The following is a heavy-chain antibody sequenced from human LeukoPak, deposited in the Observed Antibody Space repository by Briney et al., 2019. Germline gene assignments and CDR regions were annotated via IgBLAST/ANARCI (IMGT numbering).Heavy chain of an antibody. J-gene: IGHJ4*02. V-gene: IGHV1-24*01. CDR3: ATSYYYDSSGYYYFDY. CDR2: FDPEDGET. D-gene: IGHD3-22*01. CDR1: GYTLTELS. Sequence: ASVKVSCKVSGYTLTELSVHWVRQAPGKGLEWMGGFDPEDGETIYAQKFQGRVTMTEDTSTDTAYMELSSPRSEDTAVYYCATSYYYDSSGYYYFDYWGQGTLVTVSS.